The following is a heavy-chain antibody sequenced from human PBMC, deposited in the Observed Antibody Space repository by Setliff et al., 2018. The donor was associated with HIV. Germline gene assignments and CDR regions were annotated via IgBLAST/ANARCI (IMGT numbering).Heavy chain of an antibody. D-gene: IGHD2-8*02. CDR3: ARLIHTGLLYFDF. Sequence: SVKVSCKASGGAFSSYAISWVRQAPGQGLDWMGGIIPVFGTTNYAQKFQGRVTITADESTSTAYMELSSLRSEDTAVYFCARLIHTGLLYFDFWGLGTLVTVSS. CDR1: GGAFSSYA. CDR2: IIPVFGTT. V-gene: IGHV1-69*13. J-gene: IGHJ4*02.